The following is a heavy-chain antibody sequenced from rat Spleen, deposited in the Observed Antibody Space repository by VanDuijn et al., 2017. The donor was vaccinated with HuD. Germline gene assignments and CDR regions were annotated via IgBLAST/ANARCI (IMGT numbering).Heavy chain of an antibody. CDR1: GITFSNYA. D-gene: IGHD1-11*01. V-gene: IGHV5-29*01. J-gene: IGHJ2*01. Sequence: EVQLVESGGGLVQPGGTLKLSCAASGITFSNYAMAWVRQAPTKGLEWVATINFDGSSTYYLDSVKGRFTISRDNAKNTLYLQMDSLRSEDTATYYCAKIGGGGSYFDYWGQGVMVTVSS. CDR2: INFDGSST. CDR3: AKIGGGGSYFDY.